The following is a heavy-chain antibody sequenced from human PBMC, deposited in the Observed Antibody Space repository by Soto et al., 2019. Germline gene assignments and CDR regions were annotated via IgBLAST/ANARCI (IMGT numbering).Heavy chain of an antibody. CDR3: ARKFAPEFFDS. Sequence: GESLKIPCXGSGYTFSTYWIAWVRQMPGKGLEWMGIIYPGDSDTKYSPAFQGQVTISADKSINTAYLQWTSLEASDTAMYYCARKFAPEFFDSWGQGTLVTVSS. CDR1: GYTFSTYW. D-gene: IGHD3-10*01. J-gene: IGHJ4*02. V-gene: IGHV5-51*01. CDR2: IYPGDSDT.